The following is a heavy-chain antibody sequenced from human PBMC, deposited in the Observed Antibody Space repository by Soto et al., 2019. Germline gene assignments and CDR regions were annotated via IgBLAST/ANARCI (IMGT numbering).Heavy chain of an antibody. D-gene: IGHD3-10*01. CDR1: GYTFTGYY. CDR3: ARESAYGSGSSEFDY. Sequence: ASVKVSCKASGYTFTGYYMHLVRQAPGQGLEWMGWINPNSGGTNYAQKFQGWVTMTRDTSISTAYMELSRLRSDDTAVYYCARESAYGSGSSEFDYWGQGTLVTVSS. CDR2: INPNSGGT. J-gene: IGHJ4*02. V-gene: IGHV1-2*04.